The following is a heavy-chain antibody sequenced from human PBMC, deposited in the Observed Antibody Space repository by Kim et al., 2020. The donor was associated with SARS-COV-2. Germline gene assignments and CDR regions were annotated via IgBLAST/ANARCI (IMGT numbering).Heavy chain of an antibody. CDR3: AKPVLRYFDWLSPFDY. V-gene: IGHV3-23*01. J-gene: IGHJ4*01. CDR1: GFTFSSYA. Sequence: GGSLRLSCAASGFTFSSYAMSWVRQAAGKGLEWVSAISESGDDTYIADSVKGRFTISRDNSKNTRYLQVSSLRAEDTAVYFCAKPVLRYFDWLSPFDYWG. D-gene: IGHD3-9*01. CDR2: ISESGDDT.